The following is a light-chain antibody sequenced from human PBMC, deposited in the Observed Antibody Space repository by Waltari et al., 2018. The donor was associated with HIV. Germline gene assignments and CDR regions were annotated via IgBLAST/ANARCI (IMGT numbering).Light chain of an antibody. V-gene: IGLV1-44*01. CDR1: SSNIAPTT. CDR3: AAWDDGVNGWV. Sequence: QSVLTQSPSASGTPGQRVTISCSGSSSNIAPTTVSWYQQFSGTAPKLLIHSNNQRPPGVTDRFSGTKSGTAASLAISGLQSEDEADYYCAAWDDGVNGWVFGGGTKLTVL. J-gene: IGLJ3*02. CDR2: SNN.